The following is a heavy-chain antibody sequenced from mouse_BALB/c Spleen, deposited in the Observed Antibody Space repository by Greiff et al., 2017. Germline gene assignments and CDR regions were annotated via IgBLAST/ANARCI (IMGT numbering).Heavy chain of an antibody. CDR2: IDPANGNT. D-gene: IGHD2-3*01. V-gene: IGHV14-3*02. Sequence: EVQLQQSGAELVKPGASVKLSCTASGFNIKDTYMHWVKQRPEQGLEWIGRIDPANGNTKYDPKFQGKATITADTSSNTAYLQLSSLTSEDTAVYYCARRGGYYLTAYYAMDYWGQGTSVTVSS. J-gene: IGHJ4*01. CDR1: GFNIKDTY. CDR3: ARRGGYYLTAYYAMDY.